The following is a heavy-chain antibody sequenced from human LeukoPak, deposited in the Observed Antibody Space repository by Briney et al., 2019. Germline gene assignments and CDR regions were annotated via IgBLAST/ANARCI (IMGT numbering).Heavy chain of an antibody. CDR1: GFTLSSYG. J-gene: IGHJ4*02. V-gene: IGHV3-30*18. D-gene: IGHD2-2*01. CDR3: AKETQDIVVVPAAMRFDY. CDR2: ISYDGSNK. Sequence: PGRSLRLSCAASGFTLSSYGMHWVRQAPGKGLEWVAVISYDGSNKYYADSVKGRFTISRDNSKNTLYLQMNSLRAGDTAVYYCAKETQDIVVVPAAMRFDYWGQGTLVTVSS.